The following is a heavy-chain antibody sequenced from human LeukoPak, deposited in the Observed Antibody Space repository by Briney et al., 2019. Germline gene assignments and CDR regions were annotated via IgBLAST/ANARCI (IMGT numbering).Heavy chain of an antibody. V-gene: IGHV6-1*01. CDR2: TYYKSKWYN. J-gene: IGHJ5*02. CDR1: GDSVSSNSAA. Sequence: SQALSLTCAISGDSVSSNSAAWNWIRQSPSRGLEWLGRTYYKSKWYNDYAVSVKSRITIKPDTSKNQFSLQLNSVTPEDTAVYYCARADSSGYNWFDPWGQGTLVTVSS. D-gene: IGHD4-11*01. CDR3: ARADSSGYNWFDP.